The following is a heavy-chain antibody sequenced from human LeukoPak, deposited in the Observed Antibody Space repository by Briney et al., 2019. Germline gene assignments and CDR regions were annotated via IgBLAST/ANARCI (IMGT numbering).Heavy chain of an antibody. CDR3: ARVPLSLIQDYFDY. D-gene: IGHD3-16*01. J-gene: IGHJ4*02. V-gene: IGHV4-38-2*02. CDR1: GYSISSGYY. Sequence: SETLSLTCTVSGYSISSGYYWGWIRQPPGKGLEWIGSIYHSGSTYYNPSLKSRVTISVDTSKNQFSLKLSSVTAADTAVYYCARVPLSLIQDYFDYWGQGTLVTVSS. CDR2: IYHSGST.